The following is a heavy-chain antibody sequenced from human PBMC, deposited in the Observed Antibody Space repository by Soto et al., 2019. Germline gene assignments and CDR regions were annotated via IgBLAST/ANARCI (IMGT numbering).Heavy chain of an antibody. CDR3: ARDHPHSYGVYYFDY. CDR1: GGSISNYY. CDR2: IYSSGST. Sequence: SETPSLTCTVSGGSISNYYWNWIRQSPGKGLEWIGYIYSSGSTHYNPSLQNRVTISIDTSKNQVSLKVNSVTAADTAVYYCARDHPHSYGVYYFDYWGQGTPVT. J-gene: IGHJ4*02. D-gene: IGHD5-18*01. V-gene: IGHV4-59*01.